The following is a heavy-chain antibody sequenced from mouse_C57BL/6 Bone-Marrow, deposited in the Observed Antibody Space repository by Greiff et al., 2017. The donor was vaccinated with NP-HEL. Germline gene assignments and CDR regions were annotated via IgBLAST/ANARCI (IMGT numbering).Heavy chain of an antibody. J-gene: IGHJ4*01. Sequence: QVQLQQSGPELVKPGASVKLSCKASGYTFTSYDINWVKQRPGQGLEWIGWIYPRDGSTKYNEKFKGKATLTVDTSSSTAYMELHSLTSEDSAVYFCARSGDLITRGYYAMDYWGQGTSVTVSS. CDR2: IYPRDGST. CDR1: GYTFTSYD. V-gene: IGHV1-85*01. D-gene: IGHD1-1*01. CDR3: ARSGDLITRGYYAMDY.